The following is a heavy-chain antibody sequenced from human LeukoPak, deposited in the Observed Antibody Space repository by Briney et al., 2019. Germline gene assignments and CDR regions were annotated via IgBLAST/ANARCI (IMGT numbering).Heavy chain of an antibody. CDR2: ISSSSSYI. Sequence: GGSLRLSCAASGFTFSSYSMNWVRQAPGKGLEWVSSISSSSSYIYYADSAKGRFTISRDNAKNSLYLQMNSLRAEDAAVYYCARDKGWYYFDYWGQGTLVTVSS. CDR1: GFTFSSYS. J-gene: IGHJ4*02. D-gene: IGHD6-19*01. V-gene: IGHV3-21*01. CDR3: ARDKGWYYFDY.